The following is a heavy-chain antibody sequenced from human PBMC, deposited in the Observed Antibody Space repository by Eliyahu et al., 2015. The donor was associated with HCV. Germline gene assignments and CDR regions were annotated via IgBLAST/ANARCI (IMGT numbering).Heavy chain of an antibody. Sequence: EVQLVESGGGLVQPGGSLRLSCAASGFTFSSYWMSWVRQAPGKGLEWVANIKQDGSEKYYVDSVKGRFTISRDNAKNSLYLQMNSLRAEDTAVYYCARDADSSSFYYGMDVWGQGTTVTVSS. CDR1: GFTFSSYW. V-gene: IGHV3-7*01. J-gene: IGHJ6*02. D-gene: IGHD6-6*01. CDR3: ARDADSSSFYYGMDV. CDR2: IKQDGSEK.